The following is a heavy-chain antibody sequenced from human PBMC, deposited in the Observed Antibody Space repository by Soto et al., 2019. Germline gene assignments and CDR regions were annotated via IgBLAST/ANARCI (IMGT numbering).Heavy chain of an antibody. CDR2: ISSSGSTI. CDR1: GFTFSSYE. D-gene: IGHD6-19*01. CDR3: PITLYSSGWYGGPDY. V-gene: IGHV3-48*03. J-gene: IGHJ4*02. Sequence: GGSLRLSCAASGFTFSSYEMNWVRQAPGKGLEWVSYISSSGSTIYYADSVKGRFTISRDNAKNSLYLQMNSLRAEDTAVYYCPITLYSSGWYGGPDYWGQGTPVTVSS.